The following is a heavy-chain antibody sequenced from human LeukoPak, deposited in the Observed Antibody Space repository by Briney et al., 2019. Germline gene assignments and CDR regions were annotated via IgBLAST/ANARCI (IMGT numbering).Heavy chain of an antibody. V-gene: IGHV4-59*08. CDR2: ISDIGSI. CDR1: GGSISSYY. CDR3: AGHHPRNTVDF. J-gene: IGHJ4*02. Sequence: SETLSLTCTVSGGSISSYYWSWIRQPPGEGLEWIAYISDIGSINYNPSLKSRVTISLDTSKNQFSLKLSSVTAADTAVYYCAGHHPRNTVDFWGQGTLITVSS. D-gene: IGHD2-8*02.